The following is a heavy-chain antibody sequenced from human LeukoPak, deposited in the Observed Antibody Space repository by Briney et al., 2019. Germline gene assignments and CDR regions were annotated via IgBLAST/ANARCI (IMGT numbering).Heavy chain of an antibody. J-gene: IGHJ4*02. D-gene: IGHD6-19*01. CDR3: AREKSGWXLIDY. CDR1: GVSISSSNW. CDR2: IYHSGST. V-gene: IGHV4-4*02. Sequence: SETLSLTCAVSGVSISSSNWWSWVRQPPGKGLEWIGEIYHSGSTNYNPSLKSRVTISVDKSKNQFSLKLSSVTAADTAVYYCAREKSGWXLIDYWGQGTLVTVSS.